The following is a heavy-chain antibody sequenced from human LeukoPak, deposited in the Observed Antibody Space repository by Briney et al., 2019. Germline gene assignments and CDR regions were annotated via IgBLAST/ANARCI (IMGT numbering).Heavy chain of an antibody. Sequence: ASVKVSCKASGYTFTSYDINWVRQATGQGLEWMGWMNPNSGNTGYAQKFQGRVTMTEDTSTDTAYMELSSLRSEDTAVYYCATDHLVLRDYWGQGTLVTVSS. CDR2: MNPNSGNT. D-gene: IGHD6-13*01. J-gene: IGHJ4*02. CDR3: ATDHLVLRDY. V-gene: IGHV1-8*01. CDR1: GYTFTSYD.